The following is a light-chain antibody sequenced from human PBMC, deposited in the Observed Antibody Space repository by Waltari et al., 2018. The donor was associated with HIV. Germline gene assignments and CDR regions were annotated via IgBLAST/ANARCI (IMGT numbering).Light chain of an antibody. CDR1: QNVSSD. V-gene: IGKV3D-15*01. J-gene: IGKJ1*01. CDR3: QQYNNWPPWT. CDR2: DAM. Sequence: EVVMTQSPATLSVSPGQRVTLSCRASQNVSSDLAWLQQRPGQAPRLLIYDAMTRAASIPARISGRGSGTEFSLTISSLQSEDVAIYYCQQYNNWPPWTFGQGTK.